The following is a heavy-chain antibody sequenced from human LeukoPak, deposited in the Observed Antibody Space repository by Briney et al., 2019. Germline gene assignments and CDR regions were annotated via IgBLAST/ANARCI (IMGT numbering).Heavy chain of an antibody. V-gene: IGHV4-39*01. CDR1: GGSTSSSNYY. CDR3: ARLGAGPTYYDFWSGYSSFYFDY. J-gene: IGHJ4*02. CDR2: IHYSGNT. D-gene: IGHD3-3*01. Sequence: SETLSLTCTVSGGSTSSSNYYWGWIRQPPGKGLEWIGGIHYSGNTYYNPSLKSRVTISIDTSKNQFSLKLSSVTAAGTAVYYCARLGAGPTYYDFWSGYSSFYFDYWGQGTLVTVSS.